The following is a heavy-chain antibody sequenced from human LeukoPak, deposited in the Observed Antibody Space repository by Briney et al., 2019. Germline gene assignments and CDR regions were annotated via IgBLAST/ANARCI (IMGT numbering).Heavy chain of an antibody. CDR3: AREYSSSSGSVSDY. V-gene: IGHV3-48*02. CDR2: ISSSSSTI. J-gene: IGHJ4*02. CDR1: GFTFSCYA. Sequence: PGGSLRLSCEASGFTFSCYAMAWVRQAPGKGLEWVSYISSSSSTIYYADSVKGRFTISRDNAKNSLYLQMNSLRDEDTAVYYCAREYSSSSGSVSDYWGQGTLVTVSS. D-gene: IGHD6-6*01.